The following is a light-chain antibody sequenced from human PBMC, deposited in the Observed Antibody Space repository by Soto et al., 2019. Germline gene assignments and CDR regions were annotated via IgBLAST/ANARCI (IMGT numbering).Light chain of an antibody. Sequence: DIQMTQSPSTLSASVGDRVTITCRANQSISSWLAWYQQKPGKAPKVLIYKASSLESGVPSRFSGSGSGTEFILTISSLQPDDFATYYCQQYNSYPWTFGQGTKVEIK. V-gene: IGKV1-5*03. CDR1: QSISSW. J-gene: IGKJ1*01. CDR2: KAS. CDR3: QQYNSYPWT.